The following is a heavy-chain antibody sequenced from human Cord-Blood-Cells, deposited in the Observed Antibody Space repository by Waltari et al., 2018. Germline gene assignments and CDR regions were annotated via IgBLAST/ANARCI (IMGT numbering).Heavy chain of an antibody. D-gene: IGHD2-2*01. CDR1: GGTFRSYA. CDR3: AGEEVCSSTSCSYTYLQH. CDR2: ITPFSGTA. Sequence: QVQLVQFGVAVEKPGSSVKGSCKASGGTFRSYAISWVRQAPGQGLEWMGGITPFSGTANNAPRLQGRITITADESTIAAYMELSGLRSEDTSVYYCAGEEVCSSTSCSYTYLQHWRQVTLVTVAS. V-gene: IGHV1-69*12. J-gene: IGHJ1*01.